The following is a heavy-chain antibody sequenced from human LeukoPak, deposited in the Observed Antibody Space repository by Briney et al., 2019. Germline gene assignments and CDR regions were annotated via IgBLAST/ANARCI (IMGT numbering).Heavy chain of an antibody. D-gene: IGHD3-16*02. J-gene: IGHJ4*02. V-gene: IGHV3-23*01. CDR1: GFTFSDYY. CDR2: ISGSGGST. Sequence: GGSLRLSCAASGFTFSDYYMSWIRQAPGKGLEWVSAISGSGGSTYYADSVKGRFTISRDNSKNTLYLQMNSLRAEDTAVYYCAKSNDYVWGSYRRFFDYWGQGTLVTVSS. CDR3: AKSNDYVWGSYRRFFDY.